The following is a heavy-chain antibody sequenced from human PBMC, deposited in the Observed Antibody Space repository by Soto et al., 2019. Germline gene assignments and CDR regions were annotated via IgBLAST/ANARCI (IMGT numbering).Heavy chain of an antibody. J-gene: IGHJ4*02. CDR1: GYTFTSYG. V-gene: IGHV1-18*04. D-gene: IGHD3-22*01. CDR3: ARDLGGYYDSSGYYYLDY. Sequence: ASVKVSCKASGYTFTSYGISWVRQAPGQGLEWMGWISAYNGNTNYAQKLQGRVTMTTDTSTSTAYMELRSLRSDDTAVYYCARDLGGYYDSSGYYYLDYWGQGTLVTVSS. CDR2: ISAYNGNT.